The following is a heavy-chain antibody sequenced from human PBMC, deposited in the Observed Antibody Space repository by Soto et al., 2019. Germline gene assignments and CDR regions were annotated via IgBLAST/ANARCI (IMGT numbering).Heavy chain of an antibody. V-gene: IGHV4-31*03. Sequence: SETLSLTCTVSGGSISSGGYYWSWIRQHPGKGLEWIGYIYYSGSTYYNPSLKSRVTISADTSKNQFSLKLSSVTAADTAVYYCARGTNDYGEYYYGMDVWGQGTTVTVSS. CDR3: ARGTNDYGEYYYGMDV. J-gene: IGHJ6*02. CDR1: GGSISSGGYY. CDR2: IYYSGST. D-gene: IGHD4-17*01.